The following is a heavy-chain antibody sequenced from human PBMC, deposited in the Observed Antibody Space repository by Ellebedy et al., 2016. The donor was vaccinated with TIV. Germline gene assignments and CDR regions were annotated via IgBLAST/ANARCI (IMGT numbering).Heavy chain of an antibody. Sequence: GESLKISCAASGFTFSNNAMSWVRQAPGKGLEWVGLIRSKTDGGARDYAVPVKGRFTISRDDSKNTLYLQLNRLKTEDTGVYYCTTDPAEMGTVGISFWGRGALVTVSS. CDR2: IRSKTDGGAR. D-gene: IGHD5-24*01. J-gene: IGHJ4*02. CDR3: TTDPAEMGTVGISF. V-gene: IGHV3-15*01. CDR1: GFTFSNNA.